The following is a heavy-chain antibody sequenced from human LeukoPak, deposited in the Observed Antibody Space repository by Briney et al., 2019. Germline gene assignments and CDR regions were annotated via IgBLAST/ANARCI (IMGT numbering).Heavy chain of an antibody. J-gene: IGHJ4*02. V-gene: IGHV1-69*13. Sequence: SVKVSCKASGGTFSSYAISWVRQAPGQGLEWMGGIIPIFGTANYAQKFQGRVTITADESTSTAYMELSSLRSEDTAVYYCAGVHGSYYQTGSFDYWGQGTLVTVSS. D-gene: IGHD1-26*01. CDR3: AGVHGSYYQTGSFDY. CDR1: GGTFSSYA. CDR2: IIPIFGTA.